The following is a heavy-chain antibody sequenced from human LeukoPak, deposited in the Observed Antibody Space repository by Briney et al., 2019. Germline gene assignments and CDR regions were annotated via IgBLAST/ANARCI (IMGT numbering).Heavy chain of an antibody. J-gene: IGHJ6*02. D-gene: IGHD1-26*01. Sequence: PGGSLRLSCAASGFTFSSYTMSWVRQAPGKGLERVSGISGRSDSIYCADSVEGRFTISRDYSESTVDLQMNSLRAEDTAVYYCAREKWERHHCGVDVWGQGTTVTVSS. CDR1: GFTFSSYT. CDR3: AREKWERHHCGVDV. V-gene: IGHV3-23*01. CDR2: ISGRSDSI.